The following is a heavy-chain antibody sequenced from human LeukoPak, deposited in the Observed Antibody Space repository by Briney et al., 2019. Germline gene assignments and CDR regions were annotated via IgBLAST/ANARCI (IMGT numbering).Heavy chain of an antibody. CDR2: ISSSSSYI. Sequence: GGSLRLSCAASGFTFSSYSMNWVRQAPGKGLEWVSSISSSSSYIYYADSVKGRFTISRDNAKNSLYLQMNSLRAEDTAVYYCARDGVPIRYCSGGSSSGNWFDPWGQGTLVTVSS. CDR1: GFTFSSYS. J-gene: IGHJ5*02. D-gene: IGHD2-15*01. V-gene: IGHV3-21*01. CDR3: ARDGVPIRYCSGGSSSGNWFDP.